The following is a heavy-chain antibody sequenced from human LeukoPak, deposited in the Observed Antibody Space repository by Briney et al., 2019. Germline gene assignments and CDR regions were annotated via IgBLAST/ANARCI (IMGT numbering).Heavy chain of an antibody. V-gene: IGHV3-11*04. CDR3: ARDAPQYYYYYMDV. CDR2: ISSSGSTI. Sequence: PGGSLTLSCAASGFTFSDYYMSWIRQAPGKGLEWVSYISSSGSTIYYADPVKGRFTISRDNAKNSLYLQMNSLRAEDTAVYYCARDAPQYYYYYMDVWGKGTTVTVSS. CDR1: GFTFSDYY. J-gene: IGHJ6*03.